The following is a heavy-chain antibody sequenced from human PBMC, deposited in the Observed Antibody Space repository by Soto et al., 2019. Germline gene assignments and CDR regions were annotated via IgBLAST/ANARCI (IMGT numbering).Heavy chain of an antibody. D-gene: IGHD2-21*02. J-gene: IGHJ4*02. CDR3: ARDKITALFDY. CDR2: INHSGST. CDR1: CGTCGDYD. Sequence: PRAVECGTCGDYDCTWISKPPGTGLEWIGEINHSGSTNYNPSLKSRVTISVDTSKNQFSLKLTSVTAADNVLYYCARDKITALFDYWGQGTLVTVSS. V-gene: IGHV4-34*01.